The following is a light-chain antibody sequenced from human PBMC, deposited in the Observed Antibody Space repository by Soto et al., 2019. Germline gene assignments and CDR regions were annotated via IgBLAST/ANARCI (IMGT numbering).Light chain of an antibody. CDR3: QQYNNWPRT. J-gene: IGKJ1*01. CDR1: ESVNSD. V-gene: IGKV3-15*01. CDR2: SAS. Sequence: EIVLTQSPVTLSLSPGERATLSCRASESVNSDLAWYRQKPGQAPRLLIYSASTRATGIPARFSGSGSGTEFTLTINSLQSEDFAVYYCQQYNNWPRTFGQGTKVDIK.